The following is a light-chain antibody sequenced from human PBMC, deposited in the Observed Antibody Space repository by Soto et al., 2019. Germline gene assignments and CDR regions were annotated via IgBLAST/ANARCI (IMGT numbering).Light chain of an antibody. CDR1: GSNIGPNY. V-gene: IGLV1-47*01. Sequence: QSVLTQPPSASGTPGQRVTMSCSGSGSNIGPNYVYWFQQFPGTAPKLLIYRHNQRPSGVPDRFSGSKSGTSASLVISGLRSEDEADYYCASWDDSLSGFWVFGGGTKLTVL. J-gene: IGLJ3*02. CDR3: ASWDDSLSGFWV. CDR2: RHN.